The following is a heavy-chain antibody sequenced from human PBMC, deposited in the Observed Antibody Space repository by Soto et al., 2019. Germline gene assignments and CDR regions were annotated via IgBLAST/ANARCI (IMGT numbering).Heavy chain of an antibody. Sequence: GGSLRLSCAASGFTFSTYAMSWVRQAPGKGLEWVSAISGRGGGTFYADSVKGRFTIARDNSKNTLFLQMNSLRAEDTAVYFCARQMTSSTNYYDYWGQGTLVTVSS. CDR3: ARQMTSSTNYYDY. V-gene: IGHV3-23*01. D-gene: IGHD2-2*01. CDR2: ISGRGGGT. CDR1: GFTFSTYA. J-gene: IGHJ4*02.